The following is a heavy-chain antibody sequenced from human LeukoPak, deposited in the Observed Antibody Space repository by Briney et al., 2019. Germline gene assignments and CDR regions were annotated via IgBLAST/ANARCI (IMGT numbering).Heavy chain of an antibody. D-gene: IGHD3-3*01. V-gene: IGHV3-23*01. CDR1: GFTFSSYA. CDR2: ISGSGGST. CDR3: AKDWSGYPYYYYYYMDV. Sequence: PGGSLRLSCAASGFTFSSYAMSWVRQAPGKGLEWVSAISGSGGSTYYADSVKGRFTNSRDNSKNTLYLQMNSLRAEDTAVYYCAKDWSGYPYYYYYYMDVWGKGTTVTVSS. J-gene: IGHJ6*03.